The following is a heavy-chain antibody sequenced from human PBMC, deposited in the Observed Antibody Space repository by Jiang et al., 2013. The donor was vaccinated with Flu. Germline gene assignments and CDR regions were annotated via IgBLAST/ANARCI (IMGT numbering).Heavy chain of an antibody. D-gene: IGHD4-23*01. CDR2: IRYDGSNK. J-gene: IGHJ4*02. V-gene: IGHV3-30*02. Sequence: EWVAFIRYDGSNKYYADSVKGRFTISRDNSKNTLYLQMNSLRAEDTAVYYCAKDHYGGNSGLDYWGQGTLVTVSS. CDR3: AKDHYGGNSGLDY.